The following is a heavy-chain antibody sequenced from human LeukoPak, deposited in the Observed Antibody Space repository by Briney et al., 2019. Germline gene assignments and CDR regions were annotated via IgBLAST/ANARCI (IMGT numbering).Heavy chain of an antibody. J-gene: IGHJ3*02. CDR3: ASIGSGYYRDAFDI. Sequence: SQTLSLTCTVSGGSISSGGYYWRWIRQHPGKGLEWIGYIYYSGSTYYNPSLKSRVTISVDTSKNQFSLKLSSVTAADTAVYYCASIGSGYYRDAFDIWGQGTMVTVSS. CDR2: IYYSGST. V-gene: IGHV4-31*03. CDR1: GGSISSGGYY. D-gene: IGHD3-22*01.